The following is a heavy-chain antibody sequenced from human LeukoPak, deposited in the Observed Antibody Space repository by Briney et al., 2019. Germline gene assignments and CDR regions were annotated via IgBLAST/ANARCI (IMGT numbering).Heavy chain of an antibody. CDR3: AKRQRAAAAPGAFDI. J-gene: IGHJ3*02. V-gene: IGHV3-48*03. CDR2: ISSSGSTI. D-gene: IGHD6-13*01. CDR1: GFTFSSYE. Sequence: PGGSLRLSCAASGFTFSSYEMNWVRQAPGKGLEWVSYISSSGSTIYYADSVKGRFTISRDNAKNSLYLQMNSLRVEDTAVYYCAKRQRAAAAPGAFDIWGQGTMVTVSS.